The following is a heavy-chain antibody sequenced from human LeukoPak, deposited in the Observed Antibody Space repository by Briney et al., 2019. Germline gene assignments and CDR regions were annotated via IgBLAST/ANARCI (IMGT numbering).Heavy chain of an antibody. D-gene: IGHD3-22*01. CDR1: GFTFSSYA. J-gene: IGHJ4*02. Sequence: GGSLRLSCAASGFTFSSYAMSWVRQAPGKGLEWVSVIRGSGGSTYYADSVKGRFTISRDNSKNTLYLQMNSLRAEDTAVYYCAKDGPPLTYYYDSSGYGWGQGTLVTVSS. V-gene: IGHV3-23*01. CDR3: AKDGPPLTYYYDSSGYG. CDR2: IRGSGGST.